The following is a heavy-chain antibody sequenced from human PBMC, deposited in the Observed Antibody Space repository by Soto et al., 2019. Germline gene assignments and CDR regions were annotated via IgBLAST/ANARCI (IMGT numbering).Heavy chain of an antibody. Sequence: VQLQQWGAGLLKPSETLSLTCAVYGGSFSGYYWTWIRQPPGKGLEWIGEISHGGSTNSNPSLKSRVTMSVDTSKNQFSLTLRSVTAADTAVYYCAREEIPQWFTRGYNGMDVWGQGTTVTVSS. V-gene: IGHV4-34*01. D-gene: IGHD2-2*01. CDR1: GGSFSGYY. CDR2: ISHGGST. CDR3: AREEIPQWFTRGYNGMDV. J-gene: IGHJ6*02.